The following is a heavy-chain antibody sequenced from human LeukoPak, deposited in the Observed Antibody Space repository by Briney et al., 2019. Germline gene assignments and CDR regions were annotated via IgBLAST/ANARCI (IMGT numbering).Heavy chain of an antibody. V-gene: IGHV1-69*01. J-gene: IGHJ5*02. CDR3: ARRKIAVAGTGTNWFDP. Sequence: SVKVSCKASGGTFSSYAISWVRQAPGQGLEWLGGIIPIFGTANYAQKFQGRVTITADESTSTAYMELSSLRSEDTAVYYCARRKIAVAGTGTNWFDPWGQGTLVTVSS. CDR2: IIPIFGTA. D-gene: IGHD6-19*01. CDR1: GGTFSSYA.